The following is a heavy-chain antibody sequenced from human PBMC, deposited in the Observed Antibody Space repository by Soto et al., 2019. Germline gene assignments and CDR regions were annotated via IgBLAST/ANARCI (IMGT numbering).Heavy chain of an antibody. V-gene: IGHV3-30*18. CDR1: GFTFSSYG. J-gene: IGHJ6*02. CDR3: AKGNGYSSCWLLLFSGMDV. Sequence: GGSLRLSCAASGFTFSSYGMHWVRQAPGKGLEWVAVISYDGSNKYYADSVKGRFTISRDNSKNTLYLQMNSLGAEDAAGYYFAKGNGYSSCWLLLFSGMDVWGQGTTVTVSS. CDR2: ISYDGSNK. D-gene: IGHD6-19*01.